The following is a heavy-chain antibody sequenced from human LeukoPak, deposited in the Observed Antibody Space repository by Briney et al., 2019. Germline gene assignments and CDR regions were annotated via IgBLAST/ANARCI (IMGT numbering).Heavy chain of an antibody. D-gene: IGHD6-13*01. V-gene: IGHV4-34*01. CDR1: GGSISSYY. J-gene: IGHJ4*02. Sequence: SETLSLTCTVSGGSISSYYWSWIRQPPGKGLEWIGEINHSGSTNYNPSLKSRVTISVDTSKNQFSLKLSSVTAADTAVYYCARTSSSWYDYWGQGTLVTVSS. CDR2: INHSGST. CDR3: ARTSSSWYDY.